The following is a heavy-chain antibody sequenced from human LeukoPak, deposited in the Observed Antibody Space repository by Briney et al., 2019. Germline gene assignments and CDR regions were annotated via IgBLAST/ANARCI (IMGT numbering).Heavy chain of an antibody. Sequence: PGRSLRLSCTASGFTFGDYAMSWVRQAPGKGLEWVGFIRSKAYGGTTEYAASVKGRFTISRDDSKSIAYLQMNSLKTEDTAVXYXXXGALGXXXXXXXXDWXFDLXGRGTLVTVSS. CDR3: XXGALGXXXXXXXXDWXFDL. J-gene: IGHJ2*01. CDR1: GFTFGDYA. CDR2: IRSKAYGGTT. V-gene: IGHV3-49*04. D-gene: IGHD2-15*01.